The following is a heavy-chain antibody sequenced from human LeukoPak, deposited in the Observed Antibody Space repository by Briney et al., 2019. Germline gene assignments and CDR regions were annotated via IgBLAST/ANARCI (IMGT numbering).Heavy chain of an antibody. CDR2: IYPGDSDT. CDR3: ARTGDSTGHYFDY. V-gene: IGHV5-51*01. CDR1: GYSLTNYW. J-gene: IGHJ4*02. Sequence: GESLKISCKGSGYSLTNYWIGWVRQMPGKGLEWMGIIYPGDSDTRHSPSFQGQVTISADKSISTTYLQWRSLKASDTAMYYCARTGDSTGHYFDYWGQGTLVTVSS. D-gene: IGHD2-8*02.